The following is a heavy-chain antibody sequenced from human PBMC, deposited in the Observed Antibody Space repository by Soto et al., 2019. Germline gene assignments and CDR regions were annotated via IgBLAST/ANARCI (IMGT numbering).Heavy chain of an antibody. D-gene: IGHD4-17*01. J-gene: IGHJ4*02. V-gene: IGHV1-8*02. Sequence: SVKVDCKGYGGVFKSYDIHWVLKKPGQGLERLGWMSPDTGHSVPSWKFQGRVTLTTNTSISTSFMELSNLRPEYTAQYYCSTTVIIEDLVDSWGQGPQVTVS. CDR2: MSPDTGHS. CDR1: GGVFKSYD. CDR3: STTVIIEDLVDS.